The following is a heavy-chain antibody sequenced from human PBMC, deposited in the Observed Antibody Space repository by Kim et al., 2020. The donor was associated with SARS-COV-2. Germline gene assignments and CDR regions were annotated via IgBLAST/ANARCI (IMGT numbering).Heavy chain of an antibody. Sequence: GGSLRLSCATSGFVFNSYAMTWVRQAPGKGLEWVSSISGRGYTSYYLDSVKGRFTVSRDNSKSTVYLQINSLRAEDTATYYCSRPYTEQRLIPGYWGQGTLVHVSS. CDR2: ISGRGYTS. CDR1: GFVFNSYA. V-gene: IGHV3-23*01. J-gene: IGHJ1*01. CDR3: SRPYTEQRLIPGY. D-gene: IGHD6-19*01.